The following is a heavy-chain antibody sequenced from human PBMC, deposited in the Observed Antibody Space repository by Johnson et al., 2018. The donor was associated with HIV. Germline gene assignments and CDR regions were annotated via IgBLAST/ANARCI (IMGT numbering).Heavy chain of an antibody. CDR1: GFTFVDYA. J-gene: IGHJ3*02. Sequence: VQLLESGGGLVQPGRSLRLSCTASGFTFVDYAMSWFRQAPGQGLEWVGFIRSKAYDGATEYAASVKGRFTISRDDSKSIAYLQMNSLKTEDTAVYYCSRGRYSSSWDRWDDAFDIWGQGTMVTVSS. CDR3: SRGRYSSSWDRWDDAFDI. D-gene: IGHD6-13*01. CDR2: IRSKAYDGAT. V-gene: IGHV3-49*03.